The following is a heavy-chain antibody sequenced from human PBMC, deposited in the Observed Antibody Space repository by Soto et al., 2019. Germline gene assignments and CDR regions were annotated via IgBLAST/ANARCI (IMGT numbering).Heavy chain of an antibody. CDR2: ISAYNGNT. Sequence: ASVKVSCKASGYTFTSYGISWVRQAPGQGLEWMGWISAYNGNTNYAQKLQGRVTMTTDTSTSTAYMELRSLRSDDTAVYYCARLAALGTTGTTRDYYYYYGMDVWGQGTTVTVS. V-gene: IGHV1-18*01. D-gene: IGHD1-1*01. CDR3: ARLAALGTTGTTRDYYYYYGMDV. CDR1: GYTFTSYG. J-gene: IGHJ6*02.